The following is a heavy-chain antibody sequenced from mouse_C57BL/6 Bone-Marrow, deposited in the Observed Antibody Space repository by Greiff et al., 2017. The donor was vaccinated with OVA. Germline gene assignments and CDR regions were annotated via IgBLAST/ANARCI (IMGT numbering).Heavy chain of an antibody. CDR2: ISNGGGST. J-gene: IGHJ2*01. CDR1: GFTFSDYY. Sequence: EVKLMESGGGLVQPGGSLKLSCAASGFTFSDYYMYWVRQTPEKRLEWVAYISNGGGSTYYPDTVKGRFTISRDNAKNTRYLQMSRLKSEDTAMYYCAVSLYYFDYWGQGTTLTVSS. CDR3: AVSLYYFDY. V-gene: IGHV5-12*01.